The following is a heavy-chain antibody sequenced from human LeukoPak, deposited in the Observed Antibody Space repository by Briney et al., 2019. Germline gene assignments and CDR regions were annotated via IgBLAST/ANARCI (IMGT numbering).Heavy chain of an antibody. D-gene: IGHD3-9*01. V-gene: IGHV3-23*01. CDR1: GFTFSSYA. J-gene: IGHJ4*02. CDR3: AKDPLPYYDILTGYSSYFDY. Sequence: PGGSLRLSCAASGFTFSSYAMSWVRQAPGKGLEWVSAISGSGGSTYYADSVKGRFTISRDNSKNTLYLQMNGLRAEDTAVYYCAKDPLPYYDILTGYSSYFDYWGQGTLVTVSS. CDR2: ISGSGGST.